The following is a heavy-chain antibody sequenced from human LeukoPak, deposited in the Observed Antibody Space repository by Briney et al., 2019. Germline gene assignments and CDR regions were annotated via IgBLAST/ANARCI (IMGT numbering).Heavy chain of an antibody. CDR1: GFTFSDYY. V-gene: IGHV3-11*04. CDR2: ISSSGSSI. D-gene: IGHD1-26*01. J-gene: IGHJ3*02. CDR3: ARERARSHDAFDI. Sequence: PGGSLRLSCAASGFTFSDYYMSWIRQAPGKGLEWVSYISSSGSSIYYADSVKGRFTISRDNAKNSLYLQMNSVRAEDTAVYYCARERARSHDAFDIWGQGTKLTVSS.